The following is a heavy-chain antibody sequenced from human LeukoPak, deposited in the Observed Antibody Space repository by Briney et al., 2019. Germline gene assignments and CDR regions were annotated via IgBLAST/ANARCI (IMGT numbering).Heavy chain of an antibody. J-gene: IGHJ4*02. V-gene: IGHV3-7*01. CDR2: IKPDGSEK. CDR1: GLIFSKYW. D-gene: IGHD2-2*01. CDR3: ARDASTLY. Sequence: GGSLRLSCAASGLIFSKYWMTWVRQAPGKGLEWVASIKPDGSEKYYLDSVKGRFTISRDNARDSLYLQMNSLRDDDTSVYFCARDASTLYWGRGTLVTVSS.